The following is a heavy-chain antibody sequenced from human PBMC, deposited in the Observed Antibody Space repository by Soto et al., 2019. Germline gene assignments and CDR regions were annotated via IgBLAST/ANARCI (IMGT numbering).Heavy chain of an antibody. CDR3: ARMAAGSAIRY. J-gene: IGHJ4*02. Sequence: QVQFLQSGAEVKKPGASVKVSCKASGYTFTNYLVHWVRQAPGQRLEWRGWINADNGKTIYSQKFEGRLTFNRDTSASTAYMEVNSLRSEDTAVYYCARMAAGSAIRYWGQGTLVTVSS. D-gene: IGHD5-12*01. CDR2: INADNGKT. V-gene: IGHV1-3*01. CDR1: GYTFTNYL.